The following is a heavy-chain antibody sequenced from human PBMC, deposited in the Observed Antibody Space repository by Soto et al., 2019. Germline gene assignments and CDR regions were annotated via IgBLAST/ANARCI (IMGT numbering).Heavy chain of an antibody. J-gene: IGHJ4*02. CDR1: GYTFTDYD. D-gene: IGHD6-13*01. CDR2: MNPNTGNT. V-gene: IGHV1-8*01. CDR3: TRGFSSYSDF. Sequence: ASVQVSCKAYGYTFTDYDINWVRQAAGQAPEWMGWMNPNTGNTAYAQKFQGRLTLTRDTSTDTAYMDLRRLTSEDTAVYYCTRGFSSYSDFWAQGTLVTVSS.